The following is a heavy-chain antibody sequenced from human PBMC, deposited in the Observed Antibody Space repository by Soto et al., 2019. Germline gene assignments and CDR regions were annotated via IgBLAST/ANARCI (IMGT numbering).Heavy chain of an antibody. CDR2: ISHLETT. V-gene: IGHV4-30-2*06. CDR1: GVTMSYGAYS. CDR3: VSCCGDVSFGY. Sequence: PLETLSFAEIFSGVTMSYGAYSWNWIRKSTGKGLEWLGYISHLETTDYNPSFRSRLAVAIDRTRNQFFVSLSSMTAEGKAVYYCVSCCGDVSFGYRGRGIRVTV. D-gene: IGHD2-21*02. J-gene: IGHJ4*02.